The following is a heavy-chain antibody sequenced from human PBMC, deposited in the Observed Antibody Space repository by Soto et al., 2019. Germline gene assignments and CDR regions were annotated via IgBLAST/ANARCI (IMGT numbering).Heavy chain of an antibody. Sequence: GAPVKVSCQGSRGTLSSYAISWVGQAPGQGLEWRGEIIPMFGTANYAQNVQGRVTITRDTSASIVYMEVNSLRSEDTALYYCARGIWVATTADYYLDSWGQATLVTVSS. V-gene: IGHV1-69*05. J-gene: IGHJ4*02. CDR3: ARGIWVATTADYYLDS. CDR1: RGTLSSYA. D-gene: IGHD5-12*01. CDR2: IIPMFGTA.